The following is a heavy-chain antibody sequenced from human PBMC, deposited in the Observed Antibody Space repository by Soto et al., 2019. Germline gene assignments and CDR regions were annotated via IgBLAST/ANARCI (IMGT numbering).Heavy chain of an antibody. Sequence: QITLKESGPALIRPTQTLTLTCSFSGFSLTTTEMGVGWIRQSPGKALEWLALIYWDDDVRYTPSLKTRLTVTKDTSRNEASFALPNVEPADTATYFCGRTKGFYYGFDAWGPGTTVTVSS. CDR3: GRTKGFYYGFDA. V-gene: IGHV2-5*02. CDR2: IYWDDDV. CDR1: GFSLTTTEMG. J-gene: IGHJ6*02. D-gene: IGHD3-3*01.